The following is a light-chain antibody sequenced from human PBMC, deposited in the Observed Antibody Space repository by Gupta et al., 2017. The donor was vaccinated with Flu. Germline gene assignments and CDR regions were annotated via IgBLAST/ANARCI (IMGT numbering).Light chain of an antibody. J-gene: IGLJ2*01. CDR3: AAWDDSLNGL. CDR1: SSNIGSNT. CDR2: SNN. Sequence: QSVPTQPPSASGTPGRTVTIPSSGSSSNIGSNTVNWYQQLPGTAPKLLIYSNNQRPSGVPDRFSGSKSGTSASLAISGLQSEDEADYYCAAWDDSLNGLFGGGTKLTVL. V-gene: IGLV1-44*01.